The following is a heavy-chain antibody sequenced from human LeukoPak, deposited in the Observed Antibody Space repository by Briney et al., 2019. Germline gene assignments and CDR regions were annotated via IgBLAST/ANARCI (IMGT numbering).Heavy chain of an antibody. CDR1: GGSISSYY. V-gene: IGHV4-4*07. Sequence: KSSETLSLTCTVSGGSISSYYWSWIRQPAGKGLEWIGRIYTSGSTNYNPSLKSRVTMSVDTSKNQFSLKLSSVTAADTAVYYCARVSFWSGTERNYYYHMDVWGKGTTVTVSS. D-gene: IGHD3-3*01. CDR2: IYTSGST. CDR3: ARVSFWSGTERNYYYHMDV. J-gene: IGHJ6*03.